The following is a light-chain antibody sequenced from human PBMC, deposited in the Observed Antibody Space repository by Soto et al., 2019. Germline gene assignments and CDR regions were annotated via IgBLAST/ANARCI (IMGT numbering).Light chain of an antibody. CDR2: LEGSGSY. V-gene: IGLV4-60*02. CDR1: SGHSSYI. J-gene: IGLJ3*02. Sequence: QLVLTQSSSASASLGSSVKLTCTLSSGHSSYIIAWHQQQPGKAPRYLMKLEGSGSYNKGSGVPDRFSGSSSGADRYLTISNLQFEDEADYHCETWDSYTRVFGGGTKLTVL. CDR3: ETWDSYTRV.